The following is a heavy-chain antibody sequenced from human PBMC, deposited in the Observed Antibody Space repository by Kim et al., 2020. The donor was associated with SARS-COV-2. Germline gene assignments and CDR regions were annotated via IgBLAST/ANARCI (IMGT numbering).Heavy chain of an antibody. CDR3: ARSRYCSSASCFFGVDV. J-gene: IGHJ6*01. CDR2: ISTSGSTI. V-gene: IGHV3-48*03. Sequence: GGSLRLSCAASGFTFSTYAINWVRQAPGKGLEWVSYISTSGSTIYYADSVKGRFTISRDNAKSSLSLQMNSLRAEDTAVYYCARSRYCSSASCFFGVDV. D-gene: IGHD2-2*01. CDR1: GFTFSTYA.